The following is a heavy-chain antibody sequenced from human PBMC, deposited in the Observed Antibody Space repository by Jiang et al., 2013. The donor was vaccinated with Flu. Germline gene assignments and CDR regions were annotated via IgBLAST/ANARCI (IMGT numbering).Heavy chain of an antibody. CDR2: ISSTGKT. V-gene: IGHV4-61*02. J-gene: IGHJ4*02. D-gene: IGHD2-15*01. Sequence: VQLVESGPGLVKPSQTLSLTCTVSDASISSGTSYWSWMRQSAGEGLEWLGRISSTGKTNYNPSLKSRVTISVDTSTNQFSLKLSSVTAADTAVYYCAREFAAYTYGYCSGGGCLADSWGQGTLVTVSS. CDR1: DASISSGTSY. CDR3: AREFAAYTYGYCSGGGCLADS.